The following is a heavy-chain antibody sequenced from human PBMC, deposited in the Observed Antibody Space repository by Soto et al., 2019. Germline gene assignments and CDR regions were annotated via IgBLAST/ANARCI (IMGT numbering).Heavy chain of an antibody. J-gene: IGHJ3*02. CDR2: IESKTDGGAI. CDR1: GFTFSNAW. D-gene: IGHD6-13*01. V-gene: IGHV3-15*04. CDR3: TTPGLYTSSYYNAFQI. Sequence: EVQLVESGGGLVKPGGSLRLSCAASGFTFSNAWMTWVRQAPGKGLEWVGRIESKTDGGAIDYAAPLKGRFTMSRDDSKNTLYVQMNSLKTEGTAMYYCTTPGLYTSSYYNAFQIWGQGTMVTISS.